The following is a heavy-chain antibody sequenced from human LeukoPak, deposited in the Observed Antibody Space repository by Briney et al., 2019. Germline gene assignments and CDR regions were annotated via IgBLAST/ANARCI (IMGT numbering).Heavy chain of an antibody. J-gene: IGHJ4*02. CDR3: ATLTDILTGYAQS. D-gene: IGHD3-9*01. V-gene: IGHV3-21*01. CDR2: ISSSSSYI. CDR1: GFTFSSYS. Sequence: PGGSLRLSCAASGFTFSSYSMNWVRQAPGKGLEWVSSISSSSSYIYYADSVKGRFTISRDNAKNSLYLQMNSLRAEDTAVYYCATLTDILTGYAQSWGQGTLATVSS.